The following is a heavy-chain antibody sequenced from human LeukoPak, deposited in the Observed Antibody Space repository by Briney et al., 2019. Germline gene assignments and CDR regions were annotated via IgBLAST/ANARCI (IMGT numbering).Heavy chain of an antibody. CDR2: ISGSGGST. Sequence: QPGGSLRFSCAASGFTFSSYAMSWVRQAPGKGLEWVSAISGSGGSTYYADSVKGRFTISRDNSKNTLYLQMNSLRAEDTAVYYCAHWSDYYDSSGYYFPWGQGTLVTVSS. CDR1: GFTFSSYA. V-gene: IGHV3-23*01. D-gene: IGHD3-22*01. CDR3: AHWSDYYDSSGYYFP. J-gene: IGHJ5*02.